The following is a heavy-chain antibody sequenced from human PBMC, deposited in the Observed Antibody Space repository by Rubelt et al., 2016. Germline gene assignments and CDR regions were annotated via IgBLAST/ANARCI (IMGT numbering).Heavy chain of an antibody. CDR1: GYTFTSYY. J-gene: IGHJ4*02. V-gene: IGHV1-46*01. Sequence: QVQLVQSGAEVKKPGASVKVSCKASGYTFTSYYMHWVRQAPGQVLEWMGIINPTGGSTSYAQKFQGRGTMTRDTSTSTGYMELRSLRSEDTAVYYCARVYDSSDTYYFDYWGQGTLVTVSS. CDR2: INPTGGST. CDR3: ARVYDSSDTYYFDY. D-gene: IGHD3-22*01.